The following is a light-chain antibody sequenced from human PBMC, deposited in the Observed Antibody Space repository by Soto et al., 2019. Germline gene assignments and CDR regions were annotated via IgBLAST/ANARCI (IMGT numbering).Light chain of an antibody. CDR3: MQSTQLPPT. V-gene: IGKV2D-29*02. CDR2: EVS. Sequence: VVSRTRLSLSVGRGQSASIHCKSGQSLLHITGETFLFWYLQKPGQSPQLLIYEVSTRVSGVPDRFSCSGSGTDFTLESSRVETDDVGIYYCMQSTQLPPTLGQGTRLEIK. CDR1: QSLLHITGETF. J-gene: IGKJ5*01.